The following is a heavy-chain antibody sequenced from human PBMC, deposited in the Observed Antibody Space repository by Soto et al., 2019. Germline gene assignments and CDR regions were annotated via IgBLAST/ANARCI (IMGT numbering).Heavy chain of an antibody. J-gene: IGHJ6*02. V-gene: IGHV1-3*01. D-gene: IGHD4-17*01. CDR2: INAGNGKT. Sequence: QVQLVQSGAEVKKPGASVKVSCKASGYTFSNYATHWVRQAPGQRLEWMGWINAGNGKTKYSQNFQGRVTITRDTSASTAYMELSSLRSEDTAVYYCATNGDYSYYGMDVWGQGTTVTVSS. CDR1: GYTFSNYA. CDR3: ATNGDYSYYGMDV.